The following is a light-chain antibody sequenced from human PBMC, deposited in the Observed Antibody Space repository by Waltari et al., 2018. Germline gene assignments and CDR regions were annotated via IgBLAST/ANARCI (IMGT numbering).Light chain of an antibody. Sequence: EIVLTQSPGTLSLSPGERATLSCRAIQGVRSSELAWYQQKPGQAPRLLIFGASNRATGIPDRFSGSGSGTDFTLTISRLEPEDFAVYYCLQYGSSPWTFGQGTKVEIK. V-gene: IGKV3-20*01. J-gene: IGKJ1*01. CDR1: QGVRSSE. CDR3: LQYGSSPWT. CDR2: GAS.